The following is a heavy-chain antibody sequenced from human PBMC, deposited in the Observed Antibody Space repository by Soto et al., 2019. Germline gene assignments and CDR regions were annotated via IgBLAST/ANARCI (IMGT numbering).Heavy chain of an antibody. V-gene: IGHV3-48*01. D-gene: IGHD4-17*01. CDR3: ARDLPTALLTTFSDDAFDI. Sequence: GGFLRLSCAASGFTFSSYSMNWVRQAPGKGLEWVSYISSSSSTIYYADSVKGRFTISRDNAKNSLYLQMNSLRAEDTAVYYCARDLPTALLTTFSDDAFDIWGQGTMVTVSS. J-gene: IGHJ3*02. CDR2: ISSSSSTI. CDR1: GFTFSSYS.